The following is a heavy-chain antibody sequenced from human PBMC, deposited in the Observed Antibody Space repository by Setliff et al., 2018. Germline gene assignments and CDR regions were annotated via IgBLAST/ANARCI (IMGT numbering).Heavy chain of an antibody. V-gene: IGHV1-46*01. Sequence: RASVKVSCKASGDTFSTYALSWVRQAPGQGLEWMGIINPGGVTSSSTQKFEGRVTMTRDTSTSTVYMELNSLTSDDTAVYYCARAGLAAAGRKGVFDHWGQGTRVTVSS. CDR2: INPGGVTS. J-gene: IGHJ4*02. CDR1: GDTFSTYA. CDR3: ARAGLAAAGRKGVFDH. D-gene: IGHD6-13*01.